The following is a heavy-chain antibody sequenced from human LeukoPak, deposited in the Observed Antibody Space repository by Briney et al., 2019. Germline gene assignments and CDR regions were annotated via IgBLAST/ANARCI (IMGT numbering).Heavy chain of an antibody. D-gene: IGHD4-11*01. CDR3: ARDAIVRDYSNSDY. CDR2: INPNSGGT. Sequence: ASVKVSCKASGYTFTGYYIHWVRQAPGQGLEWMGWINPNSGGTNYAQKFQGRVTMTRDTSISTTYMELSRLTSDDTAVYYCARDAIVRDYSNSDYWGQGTLVTVSS. V-gene: IGHV1-2*02. CDR1: GYTFTGYY. J-gene: IGHJ4*02.